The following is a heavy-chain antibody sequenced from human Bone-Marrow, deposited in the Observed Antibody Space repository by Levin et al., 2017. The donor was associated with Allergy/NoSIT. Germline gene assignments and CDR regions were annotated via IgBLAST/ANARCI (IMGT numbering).Heavy chain of an antibody. J-gene: IGHJ6*03. V-gene: IGHV1-69*13. CDR3: ASGPGYCSGGVCYRGLNRHFYYYLDV. CDR2: IIPIFGTT. D-gene: IGHD2-8*02. CDR1: GDTFSSYA. Sequence: VASVKVSCKASGDTFSSYAISWVRQAPGQGLEWMGGIIPIFGTTHNAQKFQGRVTITADEYLTTAYMELSSLRSEDTAVYYCASGPGYCSGGVCYRGLNRHFYYYLDVWGKGTTVTVS.